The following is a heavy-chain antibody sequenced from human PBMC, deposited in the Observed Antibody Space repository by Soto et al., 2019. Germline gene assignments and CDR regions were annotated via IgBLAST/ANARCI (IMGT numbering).Heavy chain of an antibody. Sequence: TSETLSLTCTVSGGSISSYYWSWIRQPPGKGLEWIGYIYHSGSTSNNPSLKSRVTMSVDTSKNQFSLKLSSVTAADTAVYYCARHVLVCCYGMDVWGQGTTVTVSS. CDR3: ARHVLVCCYGMDV. J-gene: IGHJ6*02. CDR2: IYHSGST. V-gene: IGHV4-59*08. CDR1: GGSISSYY. D-gene: IGHD3-10*01.